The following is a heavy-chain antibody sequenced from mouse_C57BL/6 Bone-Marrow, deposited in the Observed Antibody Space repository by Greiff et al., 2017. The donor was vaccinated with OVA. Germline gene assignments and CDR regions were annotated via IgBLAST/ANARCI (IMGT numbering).Heavy chain of an antibody. J-gene: IGHJ4*01. CDR1: GYTFTHYW. CDR2: IYPGGGYT. CDR3: ARWTAQATDYYAMDY. D-gene: IGHD3-2*02. V-gene: IGHV1-63*01. Sequence: QVQLKESGAELVRPGTSVKMSCKASGYTFTHYWIGWAKQRPGHGLEWIGDIYPGGGYTTYNEKFKGTATLTADKSSSTAYMQFSSLTSEDSAIYYCARWTAQATDYYAMDYWGQGTSVTVSS.